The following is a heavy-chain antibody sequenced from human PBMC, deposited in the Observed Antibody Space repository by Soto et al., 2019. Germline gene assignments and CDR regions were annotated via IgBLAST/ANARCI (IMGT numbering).Heavy chain of an antibody. Sequence: QVQLVESGGGLVKPGGSLRLSCAASGFTFSDYYMSWIRQAPGKGLEWVSYISSSGSTIYYADSVKGRFTISRDNANHSLYLQMNNLRAEDTAVYYCASSVTTHPAPDSWSQGTMDTVAS. CDR1: GFTFSDYY. V-gene: IGHV3-11*01. CDR3: ASSVTTHPAPDS. CDR2: ISSSGSTI. D-gene: IGHD4-17*01. J-gene: IGHJ4*02.